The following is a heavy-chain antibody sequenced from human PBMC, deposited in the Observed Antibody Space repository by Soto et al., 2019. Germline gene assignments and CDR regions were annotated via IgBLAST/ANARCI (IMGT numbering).Heavy chain of an antibody. D-gene: IGHD6-19*01. V-gene: IGHV4-39*01. CDR3: ARLGHQVAGAIDY. CDR1: GGSISSSSYY. Sequence: QLQLQESGPGLVKPSETLSLTCTVSGGSISSSSYYWGWIRQPPGKGLEWIGSIYYSGSTYYNPSLKSRVTISVDTSKNQFSLKLSSVTAADTAVYYCARLGHQVAGAIDYWGQGTLVTVSS. CDR2: IYYSGST. J-gene: IGHJ4*02.